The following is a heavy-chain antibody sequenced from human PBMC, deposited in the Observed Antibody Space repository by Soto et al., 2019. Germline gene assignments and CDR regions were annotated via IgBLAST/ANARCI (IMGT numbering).Heavy chain of an antibody. D-gene: IGHD5-18*01. Sequence: QVQLVESGGGVVQPGRSLRLSCAASEFSFSTYAIHWVRQAPGKGLEWVAVISFDGSNKYYVDSVKGRFTISRDNSKNTLYLQMNSLRDEDTAIYYCARVGYSSPFDYWGQGTLLTVSS. CDR3: ARVGYSSPFDY. V-gene: IGHV3-30-3*01. CDR1: EFSFSTYA. CDR2: ISFDGSNK. J-gene: IGHJ4*02.